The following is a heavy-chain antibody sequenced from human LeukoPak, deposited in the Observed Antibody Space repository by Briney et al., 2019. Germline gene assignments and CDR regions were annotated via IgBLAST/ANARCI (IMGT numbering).Heavy chain of an antibody. CDR3: AKDRGGPYSGSSIDY. V-gene: IGHV3-23*01. Sequence: GGSLRLSCAASGFTFSSYVMSWVRQAPGEGLEWVSAISGSGGSTYYADSVKGRFTISRDNSKNTLYLQMNSLRAEDTAVYYCAKDRGGPYSGSSIDYWGQGTLVTVSS. CDR2: ISGSGGST. D-gene: IGHD1-26*01. J-gene: IGHJ4*02. CDR1: GFTFSSYV.